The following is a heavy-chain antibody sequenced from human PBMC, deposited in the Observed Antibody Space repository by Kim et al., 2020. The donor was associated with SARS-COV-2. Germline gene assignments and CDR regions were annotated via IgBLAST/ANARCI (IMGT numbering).Heavy chain of an antibody. CDR3: ARDLVDDYDNLFGDAFDI. Sequence: ASVKVSCKASGYTFTSYAMHWVRQAPGQRLEWMGWINAGNGNTKYSQKFQGRVTITRDTSASTAYMELSSLRSEDTAVYYCARDLVDDYDNLFGDAFDIWGQGTMVTVSS. D-gene: IGHD4-17*01. CDR1: GYTFTSYA. CDR2: INAGNGNT. J-gene: IGHJ3*02. V-gene: IGHV1-3*01.